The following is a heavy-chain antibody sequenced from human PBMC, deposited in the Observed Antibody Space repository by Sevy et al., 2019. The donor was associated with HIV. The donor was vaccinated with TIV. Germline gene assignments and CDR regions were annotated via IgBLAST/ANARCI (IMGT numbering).Heavy chain of an antibody. V-gene: IGHV3-15*01. J-gene: IGHJ6*02. D-gene: IGHD5-12*01. Sequence: GGSLRLSCVASGFTFSNAWMSWVRQAPGKGLEWVGHIKSKTDGGTTDHAAPVKGRFTISRDDSKNTLYLQMNSLKTEDTAVYYCTTKRSGYDYYYYGMDVWGQGTTVTVSS. CDR2: IKSKTDGGTT. CDR3: TTKRSGYDYYYYGMDV. CDR1: GFTFSNAW.